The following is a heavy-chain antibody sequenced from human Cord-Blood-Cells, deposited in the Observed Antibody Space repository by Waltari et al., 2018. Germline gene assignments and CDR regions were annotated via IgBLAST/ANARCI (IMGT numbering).Heavy chain of an antibody. CDR1: CYTFTSYS. V-gene: IGHV1-18*01. D-gene: IGHD2-15*01. J-gene: IGHJ4*02. Sequence: QVQLVQSVAEVKKPGASLKVSCQDSCYTFTSYSISRVGLAPGQGLEWMGWISAYNGNTNYAQKLQGRVTMTTDTSTSTAYMELMSLRSDDTAVYYCARDTLVGYCSGGSCYSNFDYWGQGTLVTVSS. CDR3: ARDTLVGYCSGGSCYSNFDY. CDR2: ISAYNGNT.